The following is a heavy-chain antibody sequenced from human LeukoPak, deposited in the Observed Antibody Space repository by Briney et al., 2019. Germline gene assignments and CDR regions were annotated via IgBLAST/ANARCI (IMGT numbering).Heavy chain of an antibody. CDR1: GGSISSNSYY. D-gene: IGHD6-13*01. CDR3: ARNRIGSSSGREFDY. J-gene: IGHJ4*02. V-gene: IGHV4-39*07. CDR2: IYYSGST. Sequence: SETLSFTCTVSGGSISSNSYYWGWIRQPPGKGLVWIGSIYYSGSTYYNPSLKSRVTVSVDTSKNQFSLKLSSVTAADTAVYYCARNRIGSSSGREFDYWGQGTLVTVSS.